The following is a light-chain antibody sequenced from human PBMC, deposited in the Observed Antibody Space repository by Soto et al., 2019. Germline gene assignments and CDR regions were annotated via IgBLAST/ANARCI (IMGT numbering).Light chain of an antibody. V-gene: IGKV3D-11*02. CDR2: DAS. J-gene: IGKJ4*01. Sequence: EIVLTQSPATLSLSPGERATLSCRASQSVSSYLAWYQQKPGQAPRLLIYDASNRATGIPARFSGSGPGTDVTLTISSLEPEDFAVYYCQQRSNLHLTFGGGTKVEIK. CDR1: QSVSSY. CDR3: QQRSNLHLT.